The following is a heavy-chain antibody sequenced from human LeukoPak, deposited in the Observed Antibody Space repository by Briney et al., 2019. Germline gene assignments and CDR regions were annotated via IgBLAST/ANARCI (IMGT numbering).Heavy chain of an antibody. J-gene: IGHJ4*02. D-gene: IGHD1-26*01. V-gene: IGHV3-21*01. CDR3: ARASGSYTDY. CDR1: GFTFSSYS. Sequence: GGSLRLSCAASGFTFSSYSMNWVRQAPGKGLEWVSSISSSSSYIYYADSVKGRFTISRDNVKNSLYLQMNSLRAEDTAVYYCARASGSYTDYWGQGTLVTVSS. CDR2: ISSSSSYI.